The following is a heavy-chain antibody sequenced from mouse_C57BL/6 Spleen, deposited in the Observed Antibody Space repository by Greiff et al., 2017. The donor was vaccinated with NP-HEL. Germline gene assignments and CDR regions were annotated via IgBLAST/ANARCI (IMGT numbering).Heavy chain of an antibody. CDR3: ARRTTVVAYYYAMDY. D-gene: IGHD1-1*01. J-gene: IGHJ4*01. Sequence: EVNLVESGGGLVKPGGSLKLSCAASGFTFSDYGMHWVRQAPEKGLEWVAYISSGSSTIYYADTVKGRFTISRDNAKNTLFLQMTSLRSEDTAMYYCARRTTVVAYYYAMDYWGQGTSVTVSS. CDR2: ISSGSSTI. V-gene: IGHV5-17*01. CDR1: GFTFSDYG.